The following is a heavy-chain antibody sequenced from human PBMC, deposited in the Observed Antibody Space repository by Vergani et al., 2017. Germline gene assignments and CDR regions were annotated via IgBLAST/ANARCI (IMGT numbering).Heavy chain of an antibody. CDR2: IWYDGSNK. D-gene: IGHD6-19*01. CDR3: ARDGWKIEAFDI. J-gene: IGHJ3*02. V-gene: IGHV3-33*01. CDR1: GFTFSSYG. Sequence: QVQLVESGGGVVQPGRSLRLSCAASGFTFSSYGMHWVRQAPGKGLEWVAVIWYDGSNKYYADSVKGRFTISRDNSKNTLYLQMNSLRAEDTAVYYCARDGWKIEAFDIWGQGTMVTVSS.